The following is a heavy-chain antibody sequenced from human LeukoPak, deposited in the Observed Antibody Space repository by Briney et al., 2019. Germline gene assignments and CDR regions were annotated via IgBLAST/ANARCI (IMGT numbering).Heavy chain of an antibody. CDR1: GFTFSSYS. V-gene: IGHV3-48*01. CDR3: ARAIDDYVWGRYLEYYFDY. CDR2: ISSSSSTI. Sequence: PGGSLRLSCAASGFTFSSYSMNWVRQAPGKGLVWVSYISSSSSTIYYADSVKGRFTISRDNAKNSLYLQMNSLRAEDTAVYYCARAIDDYVWGRYLEYYFDYWGQGTLVTVSS. D-gene: IGHD3-16*02. J-gene: IGHJ4*02.